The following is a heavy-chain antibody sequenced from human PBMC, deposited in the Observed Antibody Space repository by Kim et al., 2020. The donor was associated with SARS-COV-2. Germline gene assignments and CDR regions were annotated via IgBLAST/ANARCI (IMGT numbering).Heavy chain of an antibody. J-gene: IGHJ6*02. CDR2: IIPIFGTA. CDR1: GGTFSSYA. D-gene: IGHD4-17*01. V-gene: IGHV1-69*13. CDR3: ARDMTTVTVYYYYGMDV. Sequence: SVKVSCKASGGTFSSYAISWVRQAPGQGLEWMGGIIPIFGTANYAQKFQVRVTITADESTSTAYMELSSLRSEDTAVYYCARDMTTVTVYYYYGMDVWGQGTTVTVSS.